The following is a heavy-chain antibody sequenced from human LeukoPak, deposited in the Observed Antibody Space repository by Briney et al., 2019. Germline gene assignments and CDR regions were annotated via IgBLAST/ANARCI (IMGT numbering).Heavy chain of an antibody. CDR1: GFTFSNYA. D-gene: IGHD6-19*01. CDR2: ISGSGGNT. V-gene: IGHV3-23*01. Sequence: PGGSLRLSCAVSGFTFSNYAMSWVRQAPEKGLEWVSAISGSGGNTYYADSVKGRFTISRDNSKNTPYLQMTSLRAEDTTEYYCAKGPLTEVAGTTWDYWGQGTLVTVSS. CDR3: AKGPLTEVAGTTWDY. J-gene: IGHJ4*02.